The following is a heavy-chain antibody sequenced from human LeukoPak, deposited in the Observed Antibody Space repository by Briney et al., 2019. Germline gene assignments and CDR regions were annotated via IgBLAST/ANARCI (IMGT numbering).Heavy chain of an antibody. J-gene: IGHJ4*02. V-gene: IGHV4-4*09. Sequence: SETLSLTCTVSGGSISSYYWSWIRQPPGKGLEWIGYIYHSGSTDYNPSIKSPVTISVDTSKSQFSLKLTSVTAADTAVYYCATLTTVVTAYYFDYWGQGTLVTVSS. CDR2: IYHSGST. CDR1: GGSISSYY. D-gene: IGHD4-23*01. CDR3: ATLTTVVTAYYFDY.